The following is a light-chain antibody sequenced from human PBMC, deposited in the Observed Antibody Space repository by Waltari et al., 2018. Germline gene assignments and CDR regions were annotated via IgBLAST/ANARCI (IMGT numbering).Light chain of an antibody. CDR1: QTVDNRF. Sequence: ENGLTQSPGPLPLSPGERAILSCRASQTVDNRFLAWYQLKPGQAPRLLIHDASSRATGIPDRFSGSGSGTDFTLTISRLEPEDSAVYYCHQCGGSQRTFGGGTRVEIK. CDR3: HQCGGSQRT. J-gene: IGKJ4*01. V-gene: IGKV3-20*01. CDR2: DAS.